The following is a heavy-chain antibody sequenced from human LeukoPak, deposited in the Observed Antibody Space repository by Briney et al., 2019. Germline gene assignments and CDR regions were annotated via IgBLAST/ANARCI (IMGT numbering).Heavy chain of an antibody. V-gene: IGHV4-30-2*01. CDR3: ASSSGSYYYYYGMDV. CDR1: GGSISSGGYS. Sequence: SETLSLTCAVSGGSISSGGYSWSWIRQPPGKGLEWFGYIYHSGGTYYNLSLKWRVTISVDRSKNQFSLKLSSVNAADTAVYYCASSSGSYYYYYGMDVWGQGTRVTVSS. CDR2: IYHSGGT. D-gene: IGHD3-10*01. J-gene: IGHJ6*02.